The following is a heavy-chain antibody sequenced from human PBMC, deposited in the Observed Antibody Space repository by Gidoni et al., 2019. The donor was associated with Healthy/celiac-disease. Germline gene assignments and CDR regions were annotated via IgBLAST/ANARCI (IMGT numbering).Heavy chain of an antibody. CDR2: IYSGGST. CDR1: GCTVSSNY. V-gene: IGHV3-53*04. D-gene: IGHD1-26*01. Sequence: EVQLVESGGGLVQPGGSLRLSCAASGCTVSSNYMSWVRLAPGKGLEWVSVIYSGGSTYYADSVKGRFTISRHNSKNTLYLQMNSLRAEDTAVYYCASDSGSYIGAFDIWGQGTMVTVSS. J-gene: IGHJ3*02. CDR3: ASDSGSYIGAFDI.